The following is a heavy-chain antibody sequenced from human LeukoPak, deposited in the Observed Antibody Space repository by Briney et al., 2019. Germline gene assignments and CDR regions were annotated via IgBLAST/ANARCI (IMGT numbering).Heavy chain of an antibody. CDR1: GFIFNNYY. J-gene: IGHJ4*02. CDR2: IKQDGSET. V-gene: IGHV3-7*01. D-gene: IGHD6-19*01. Sequence: GGSLRLSCGASGFIFNNYYMNWVRQAPGKGLEWVANIKQDGSETNYVGSVTGRFTISRDNTKNLLLLQMNSLRVDDTAVYYCAGGSGWLIDFWGQGTLVTVSS. CDR3: AGGSGWLIDF.